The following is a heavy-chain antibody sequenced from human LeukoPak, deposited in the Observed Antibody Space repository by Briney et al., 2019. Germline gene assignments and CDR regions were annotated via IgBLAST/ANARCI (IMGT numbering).Heavy chain of an antibody. D-gene: IGHD4-11*01. Sequence: GGSLRLSCAASGFTFSSYAMSWVRQAPGKGLEWVANIKQDGSEKYYVDSVKGRFTISRDNAKNSLYLQMNSLRAEDTAVYYCARVYAHDYTKSEDYWGQGTLVTVSS. V-gene: IGHV3-7*01. CDR2: IKQDGSEK. CDR3: ARVYAHDYTKSEDY. J-gene: IGHJ4*02. CDR1: GFTFSSYA.